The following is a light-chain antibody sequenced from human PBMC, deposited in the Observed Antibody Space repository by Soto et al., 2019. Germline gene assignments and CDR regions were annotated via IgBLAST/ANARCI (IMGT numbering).Light chain of an antibody. Sequence: QSALTQPASVSGSPGQSITISCTGTISDVGTYKYVSWYQPLPGKAPKLMIYEVSNRPSGVSNRFSCSKSGNTASLTISELQDEDEADYYCSSYTSRSTPVFGGGTKLTVL. V-gene: IGLV2-14*01. CDR1: ISDVGTYKY. CDR3: SSYTSRSTPV. CDR2: EVS. J-gene: IGLJ2*01.